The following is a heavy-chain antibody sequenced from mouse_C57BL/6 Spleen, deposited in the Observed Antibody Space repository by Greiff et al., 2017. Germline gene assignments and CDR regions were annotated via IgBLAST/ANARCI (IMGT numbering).Heavy chain of an antibody. V-gene: IGHV2-2*01. Sequence: QVQLKESGPGLVQPSQSLSITCTVSGFSFTSYGVHWVRQSPGKGLEWLGVIWSGGSTDYNAAFISRLSISKDNSKSQVFFKMNSLQADDTAIYYCARTYDGYYHYAMDYWGQGTSVTVSS. J-gene: IGHJ4*01. CDR3: ARTYDGYYHYAMDY. CDR1: GFSFTSYG. CDR2: IWSGGST. D-gene: IGHD2-3*01.